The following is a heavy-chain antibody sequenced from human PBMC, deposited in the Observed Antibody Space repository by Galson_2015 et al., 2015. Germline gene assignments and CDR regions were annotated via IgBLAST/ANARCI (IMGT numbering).Heavy chain of an antibody. CDR1: GASVSSNSAV. Sequence: CAISGASVSSNSAVWNWIRQSPSRGLEWLGRTYYRSKWSKNYAVSVKSRITINPDTSKNQFSLQLNSVTPEDTAVYYCVWSGNPDYGDYDMDVWGKGTTVTVSS. CDR3: VWSGNPDYGDYDMDV. J-gene: IGHJ6*03. V-gene: IGHV6-1*01. CDR2: TYYRSKWSK. D-gene: IGHD4-17*01.